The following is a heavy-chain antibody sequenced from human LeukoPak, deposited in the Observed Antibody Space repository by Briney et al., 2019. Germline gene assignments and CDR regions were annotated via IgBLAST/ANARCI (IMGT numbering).Heavy chain of an antibody. CDR3: ASFYCSGGSCYQYFSYYYMDV. Sequence: SETLSLTCTVSGGSTSSSSYYWGWIRQPPGKGLEWIGSIYYSGSTYYNPSLQSRVTISVDTSKNQFSLKLNSVTAADTAVYYCASFYCSGGSCYQYFSYYYMDVWGKGTTVTISS. CDR2: IYYSGST. CDR1: GGSTSSSSYY. J-gene: IGHJ6*03. V-gene: IGHV4-39*01. D-gene: IGHD2-15*01.